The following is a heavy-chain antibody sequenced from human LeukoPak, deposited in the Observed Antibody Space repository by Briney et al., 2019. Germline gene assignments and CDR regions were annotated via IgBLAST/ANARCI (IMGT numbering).Heavy chain of an antibody. CDR1: GGSISSYY. D-gene: IGHD3-22*01. J-gene: IGHJ4*02. V-gene: IGHV4-59*12. Sequence: PSETLSLTCTVSGGSISSYYWSWIRQPPGKGLEWIGYIYYSGSTNYNPSLKSRVTISVDTSKNQFSLKLSSVTAADTAVYYCAREERTMIVVWGQGTLVTVSS. CDR3: AREERTMIVV. CDR2: IYYSGST.